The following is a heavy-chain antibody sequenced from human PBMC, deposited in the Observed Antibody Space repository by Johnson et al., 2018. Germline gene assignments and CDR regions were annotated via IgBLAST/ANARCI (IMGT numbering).Heavy chain of an antibody. CDR1: GFTFSSYW. CDR3: ARVGDGYNRSFDI. Sequence: EVQLVESGGGVVQPGRSLRLSCAASGFTFSSYWMHWVRQAPGKGLVWVSRSYSDGSTTTYADSVKGRFTISRDNAKNTLYLQMNSLRAEDTAVYYCARVGDGYNRSFDIWGQGTMVTVSS. D-gene: IGHD5-24*01. CDR2: SYSDGSTT. J-gene: IGHJ3*02. V-gene: IGHV3-74*02.